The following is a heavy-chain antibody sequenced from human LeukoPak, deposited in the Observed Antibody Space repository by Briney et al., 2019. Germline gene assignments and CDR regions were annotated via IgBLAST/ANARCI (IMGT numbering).Heavy chain of an antibody. J-gene: IGHJ6*02. V-gene: IGHV5-51*01. CDR2: IYPGNSDT. Sequence: GESLNISCKGSGSRFTIYWIGWVRPMPGKGLEWMGIIYPGNSDTRYSPSFQGQVTISADKSISTAYLQWSSLKASDTAMYYCARDYYYYGMDVWGQGTTVTVS. CDR3: ARDYYYYGMDV. CDR1: GSRFTIYW.